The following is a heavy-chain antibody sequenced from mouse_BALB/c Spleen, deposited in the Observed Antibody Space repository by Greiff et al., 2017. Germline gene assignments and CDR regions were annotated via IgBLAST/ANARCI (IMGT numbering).Heavy chain of an antibody. Sequence: QVQLKQSGPELVRPGVSVKISCKGSGYTFTDYAMHWVKQSHAKSLEWIGVISTYYGNTNYNQKFKGKATMTVDKSSSTAYMELARLTSEDSAIYYCARDWGYYAMDYWGQGTSVTVSS. V-gene: IGHV1-67*01. CDR3: ARDWGYYAMDY. D-gene: IGHD4-1*01. CDR1: GYTFTDYA. CDR2: ISTYYGNT. J-gene: IGHJ4*01.